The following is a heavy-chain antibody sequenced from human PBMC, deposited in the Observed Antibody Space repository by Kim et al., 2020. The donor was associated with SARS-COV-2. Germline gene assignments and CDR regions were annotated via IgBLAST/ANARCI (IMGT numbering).Heavy chain of an antibody. D-gene: IGHD5-18*01. V-gene: IGHV3-21*01. CDR2: ISSSSSYI. J-gene: IGHJ4*02. CDR1: GFTFSSYS. CDR3: ASWPPGKITAMKETCG. Sequence: GGSLRLSCAASGFTFSSYSMNWVRQAPGKGLEWVSSISSSSSYIYYADSVKGRFTISRDNAKNSLYLQMNSLRAEDTAVYYCASWPPGKITAMKETCGWGQGTLVTFSS.